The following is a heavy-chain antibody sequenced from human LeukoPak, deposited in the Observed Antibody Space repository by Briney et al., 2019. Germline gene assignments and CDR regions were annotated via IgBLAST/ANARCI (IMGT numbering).Heavy chain of an antibody. D-gene: IGHD4-11*01. J-gene: IGHJ5*02. Sequence: PGGSLRLSCAASGFTFSSYAMHWVRQAPGKGLEWVAVISYDGSNKYYADSVKGRFTISRDNSKNTLYLQVNSLRAEDTAVYYCARDSYDYSNYAREGNWFDPWGQGTLVTVSS. V-gene: IGHV3-30*04. CDR2: ISYDGSNK. CDR1: GFTFSSYA. CDR3: ARDSYDYSNYAREGNWFDP.